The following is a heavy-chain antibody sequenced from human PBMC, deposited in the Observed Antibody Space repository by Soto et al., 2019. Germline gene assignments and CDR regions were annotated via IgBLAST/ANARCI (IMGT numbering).Heavy chain of an antibody. CDR3: ARGRQLASPGYYYYGMDV. V-gene: IGHV1-8*01. Sequence: ASVKVSCKASGYTFTSYDINWVRQATGQGLEWMGWMNPNSGNTGYAQKFQGRVTMTRNTSISTAYMELSSLRSEDTAVYYCARGRQLASPGYYYYGMDVWGQGTTVTVSS. J-gene: IGHJ6*02. CDR2: MNPNSGNT. D-gene: IGHD6-6*01. CDR1: GYTFTSYD.